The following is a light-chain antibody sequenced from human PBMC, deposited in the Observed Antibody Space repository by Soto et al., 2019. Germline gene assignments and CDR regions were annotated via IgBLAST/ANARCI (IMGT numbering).Light chain of an antibody. V-gene: IGKV3-20*01. CDR2: GAS. CDR1: QSVSNNY. Sequence: TQSKGALLRCRRERAKLSCRASQSVSNNYLAWYQQKPGPAPRLLIYGASNRATGIPDRFSGSGSGTDFTLTISRLEPEEFAVYYCQQYGSSGTFGQGTKVDIK. J-gene: IGKJ1*01. CDR3: QQYGSSGT.